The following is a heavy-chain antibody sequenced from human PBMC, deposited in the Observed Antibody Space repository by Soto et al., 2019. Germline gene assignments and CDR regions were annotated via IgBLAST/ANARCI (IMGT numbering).Heavy chain of an antibody. CDR3: ARHYDDRGEDAFDI. CDR2: IYYSGST. J-gene: IGHJ3*02. CDR1: GDSISSSNYY. V-gene: IGHV4-39*01. D-gene: IGHD3-16*01. Sequence: SETLSLTCSVSGDSISSSNYYWGWIRQPPGKGLEWIGYIYYSGSTYYNPSLKSRVTISIDTSKNHFSLKLSSVAAADTAVYYCARHYDDRGEDAFDIWGQGTMVTVSS.